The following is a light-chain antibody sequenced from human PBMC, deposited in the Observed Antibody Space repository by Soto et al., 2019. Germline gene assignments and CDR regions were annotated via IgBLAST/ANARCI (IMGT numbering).Light chain of an antibody. CDR1: QGINKW. CDR2: SAS. V-gene: IGKV1-12*01. J-gene: IGKJ4*01. CDR3: QQANTFALT. Sequence: DIQMTQSPSSVSASVGDRVTITCRASQGINKWLAWYQQKPGTAPKLLIYSASSLKSGVPSRFSGSGSGTDFTLTISSLQPEDFATYYCQQANTFALTFGGGTKVDIK.